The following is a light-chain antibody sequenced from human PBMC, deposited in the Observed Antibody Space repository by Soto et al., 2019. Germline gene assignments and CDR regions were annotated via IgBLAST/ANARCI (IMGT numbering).Light chain of an antibody. CDR1: QTISSW. J-gene: IGKJ1*01. CDR2: KAS. Sequence: DIQMTQSPSTLSGSVGDRVTITCRASQTISSWLAWYQQKPGKAPKLLIYKASTLKSGVPSRFSGSGSGTDFTLTISSLQPEDFATYYCQQSHSTPPTFGQGTKVDIK. V-gene: IGKV1-5*03. CDR3: QQSHSTPPT.